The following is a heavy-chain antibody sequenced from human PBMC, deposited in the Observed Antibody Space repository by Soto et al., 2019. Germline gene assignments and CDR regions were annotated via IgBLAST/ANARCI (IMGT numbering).Heavy chain of an antibody. V-gene: IGHV3-48*03. J-gene: IGHJ6*02. CDR1: GFTFSSYE. D-gene: IGHD1-1*01. CDR2: ISSSGTST. CDR3: VRGTPTPGLDI. Sequence: PGGSLRLSCAASGFTFSSYEMNWVRQAPGKGLEWVSYISSSGTSTNYVDSVRGRFSTSRDSTRNSLYLNMDSLRVEDTATYYCVRGTPTPGLDIWGRGTTVTVSS.